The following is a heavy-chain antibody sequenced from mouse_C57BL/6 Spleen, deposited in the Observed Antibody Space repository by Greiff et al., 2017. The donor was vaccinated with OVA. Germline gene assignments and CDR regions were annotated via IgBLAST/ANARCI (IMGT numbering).Heavy chain of an antibody. CDR1: GYTFTSYW. J-gene: IGHJ3*01. Sequence: QVQLQQPGAELVRPGSSVKLSCKASGYTFTSYWMDWVKQRPGQGLEWIGNIYPSDSETHYNQKFKDKATLTVDKSSSTAYMQLSSLTSEDSAVYYCAREGNYYGSSGFAYWGQGTLVTVSA. CDR2: IYPSDSET. V-gene: IGHV1-61*01. D-gene: IGHD1-1*01. CDR3: AREGNYYGSSGFAY.